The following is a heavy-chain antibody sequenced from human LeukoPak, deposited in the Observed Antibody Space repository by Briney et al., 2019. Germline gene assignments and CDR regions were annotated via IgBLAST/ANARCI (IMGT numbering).Heavy chain of an antibody. CDR2: INPYSGVP. D-gene: IGHD5-18*01. J-gene: IGHJ4*02. CDR1: GYTFTDYY. V-gene: IGHV1-2*02. CDR3: ARDRTLGYSYGWSDY. Sequence: ASVKVSCKASGYTFTDYYLHWVRQVPGQGPEWMGWINPYSGVPNYAQKFQGRVTMTRDTSISTAYMELSRLRSDDTAVYYCARDRTLGYSYGWSDYWGQGTLVTVSS.